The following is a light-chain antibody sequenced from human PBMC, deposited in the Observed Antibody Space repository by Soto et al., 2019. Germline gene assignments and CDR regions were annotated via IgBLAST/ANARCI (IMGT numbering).Light chain of an antibody. CDR3: QQYGRSPRT. J-gene: IGKJ5*01. CDR2: DAS. CDR1: QSVSSY. V-gene: IGKV3-11*01. Sequence: IVLTQSPTTLSWSPGESATLSGTATQSVSSYLAWYQQKPGQAPRLLIYDASNRATGIPARFSGSGAGTDFTLTISSLEPQDFAVYYCQQYGRSPRTFGQGTRLDIK.